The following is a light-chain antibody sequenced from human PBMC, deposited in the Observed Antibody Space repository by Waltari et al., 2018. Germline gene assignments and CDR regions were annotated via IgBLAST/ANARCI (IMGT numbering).Light chain of an antibody. CDR1: QSVTRY. Sequence: EIVLTQLPGPLSWSPGERATPSCRASQSVTRYLAWYQQKPGLAPRLLIYDTSNRATGIPARFIGSGSGTDFSLTITSLESEDFAVYYCQQRANWPLTFGGGTKVEIK. CDR3: QQRANWPLT. V-gene: IGKV3-11*01. CDR2: DTS. J-gene: IGKJ4*01.